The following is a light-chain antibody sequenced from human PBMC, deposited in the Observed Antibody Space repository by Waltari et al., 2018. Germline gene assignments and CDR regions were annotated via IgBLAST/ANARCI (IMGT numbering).Light chain of an antibody. CDR1: QSVSNY. J-gene: IGKJ2*03. CDR2: GAS. CDR3: QKYINSPYS. V-gene: IGKV3-11*01. Sequence: IVLTQSPATLSLSPGERATLSFRASQSVSNYLAWYQQKPGQAPRLLIYGASNRATGIPDRFSGSGSGTEFTLTISSLEPEDFAVYYCQKYINSPYSFGQGTKVEIK.